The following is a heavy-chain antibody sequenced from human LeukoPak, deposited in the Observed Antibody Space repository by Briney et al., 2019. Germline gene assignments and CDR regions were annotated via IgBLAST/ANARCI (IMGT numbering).Heavy chain of an antibody. Sequence: GGSLRLSCAASGFTFDDYAMHWVRQAPGKGLEWVSGISWNSGSIGYADSVKGRFTISRDNSKNTLYLQMNSLRAEDTAVYYCARDPTSDDYGDYGLGYWGQGTLVTVSS. CDR2: ISWNSGSI. CDR1: GFTFDDYA. V-gene: IGHV3-9*01. D-gene: IGHD4-17*01. CDR3: ARDPTSDDYGDYGLGY. J-gene: IGHJ4*02.